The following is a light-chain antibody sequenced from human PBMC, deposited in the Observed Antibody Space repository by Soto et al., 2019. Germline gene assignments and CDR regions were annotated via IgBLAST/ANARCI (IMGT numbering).Light chain of an antibody. CDR2: DIS. CDR3: QHRSSWPIT. CDR1: QSVSGY. J-gene: IGKJ5*01. Sequence: EIVLTHSPGTLSLSPGERATLSCRASQSVSGYLAWYQQKPGQAPRLLIYDISKRATGIPARFSGSGSATDFTLTISSLEPEDFAVYYCQHRSSWPITFGQVTRLENK. V-gene: IGKV3-11*01.